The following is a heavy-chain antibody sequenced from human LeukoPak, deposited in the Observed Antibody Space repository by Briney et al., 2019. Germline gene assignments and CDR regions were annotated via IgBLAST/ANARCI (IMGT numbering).Heavy chain of an antibody. CDR2: VSGDSSDT. CDR1: GFTVSSYA. J-gene: IGHJ4*02. CDR3: AKERSRRFDFDY. V-gene: IGHV3-23*01. D-gene: IGHD3-3*01. Sequence: PGGSLRLSCAASGFTVSSYAMSWVRQAPGKGPEWVSSVSGDSSDTFYADSVKGRFTISRDNSKNTLFLQMDSLRAEDTALYYCAKERSRRFDFDYWGQGTLVTVSS.